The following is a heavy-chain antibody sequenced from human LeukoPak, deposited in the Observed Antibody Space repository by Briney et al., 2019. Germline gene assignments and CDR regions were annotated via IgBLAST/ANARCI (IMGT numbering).Heavy chain of an antibody. CDR3: AKAMARGVPYDY. CDR1: GFTFSSYA. J-gene: IGHJ4*02. D-gene: IGHD3-10*01. CDR2: ISVSGGSA. V-gene: IGHV3-23*01. Sequence: TGGSLRLSCAASGFTFSSYAMNWVRQAPGKGLEWVSAISVSGGSAYYADSVKGRFTISRDNSKNTLYLQMNSLRAEDTAVYYCAKAMARGVPYDYWGQGTLVTVSS.